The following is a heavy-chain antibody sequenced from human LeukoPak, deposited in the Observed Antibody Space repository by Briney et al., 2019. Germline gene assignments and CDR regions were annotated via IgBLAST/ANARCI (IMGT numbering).Heavy chain of an antibody. CDR1: GGSISNYY. D-gene: IGHD6-13*01. J-gene: IGHJ1*01. CDR2: IYYSGST. CDR3: ARHGGYSSPYLH. V-gene: IGHV4-59*08. Sequence: SGTLSLTCTVSGGSISNYYWSWIRQPPGKGLECIGYIYYSGSTSYNPSLKSRVTISVDPSKNQFSLKLSSVTATDTAVYYCARHGGYSSPYLHWGQGTLVTVSS.